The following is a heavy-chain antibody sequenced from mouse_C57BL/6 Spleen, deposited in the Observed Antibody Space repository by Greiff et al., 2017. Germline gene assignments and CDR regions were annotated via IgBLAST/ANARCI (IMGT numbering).Heavy chain of an antibody. V-gene: IGHV5-6*02. CDR2: ISSGGSYT. CDR1: GFTFSSYG. CDR3: ARRFTTVERGYLDY. D-gene: IGHD1-1*01. J-gene: IGHJ2*01. Sequence: EVKLMESGGDLVKPGGSLKLSCAASGFTFSSYGMSWVRQTPDKRLEWVATISSGGSYTYYPDSVTGRFTISRDNAKNTLYRQMSSLKSEDTAMYYCARRFTTVERGYLDYWGQGTTLTVSS.